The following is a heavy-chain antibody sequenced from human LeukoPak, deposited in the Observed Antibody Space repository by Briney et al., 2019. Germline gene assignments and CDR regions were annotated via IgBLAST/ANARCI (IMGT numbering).Heavy chain of an antibody. D-gene: IGHD3-3*01. V-gene: IGHV4-4*02. CDR1: GGSISSSNW. CDR2: IYHSGST. CDR3: ASTPPITIFGVAPHYFDY. J-gene: IGHJ4*02. Sequence: PSGTLSLTCAVSGGSISSSNWWSWVRQPPGKGLEWIGEIYHSGSTNYNPSPKSRVTISVDKSKNQFSLKLSSVTAADTAVYYCASTPPITIFGVAPHYFDYWGQGTLVTVSS.